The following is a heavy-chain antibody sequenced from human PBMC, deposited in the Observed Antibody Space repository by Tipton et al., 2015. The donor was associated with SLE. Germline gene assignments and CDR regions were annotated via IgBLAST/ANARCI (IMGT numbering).Heavy chain of an antibody. CDR1: GFTFGDYG. V-gene: IGHV3-49*04. D-gene: IGHD1-26*01. J-gene: IGHJ4*02. CDR3: TNSEGR. Sequence: VQLVQSGGGLVQPGGSLRLSCTASGFTFGDYGMSWVRQAPGKGLEWVGFIRSRAYGGTTEYAASVKGRFTISRDDSKSIAYLQMNSLKTEDTAVYYCTNSEGRWGQGTLVTVSS. CDR2: IRSRAYGGTT.